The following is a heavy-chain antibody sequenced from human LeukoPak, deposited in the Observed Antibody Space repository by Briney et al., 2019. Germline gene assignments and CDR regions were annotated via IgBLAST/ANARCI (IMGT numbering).Heavy chain of an antibody. D-gene: IGHD3-22*01. V-gene: IGHV1-69*04. J-gene: IGHJ4*02. CDR1: GGTFSSYA. CDR2: IIPILGIA. Sequence: ASVKVSCKASGGTFSSYAISWVRQAPGQGLEWMGRIIPILGIANYAQKFQGRVMITADKSTSTAYMELSSLRSEDTAVYYCATYYYDSSGYPFDYWGQGTLVTVSS. CDR3: ATYYYDSSGYPFDY.